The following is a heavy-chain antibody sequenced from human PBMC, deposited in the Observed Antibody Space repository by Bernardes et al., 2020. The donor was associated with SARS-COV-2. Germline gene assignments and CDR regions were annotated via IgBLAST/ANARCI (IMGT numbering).Heavy chain of an antibody. CDR1: GFTLTYFY. D-gene: IGHD2-21*01. CDR2: IDPSDGRT. CDR3: ATGPVVAQKGWFDP. V-gene: IGHV1-24*01. J-gene: IGHJ5*02. Sequence: ASVKVSCKASGFTLTYFYMHWVRQAPGQGLEWMGRIDPSDGRTNYPQKFQGRVTMTEDTSTDTAYMELSSLRSEDTAVYYCATGPVVAQKGWFDPWGQGTLVTVSS.